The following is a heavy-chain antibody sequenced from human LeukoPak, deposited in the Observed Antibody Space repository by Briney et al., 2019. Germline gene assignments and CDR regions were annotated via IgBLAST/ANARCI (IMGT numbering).Heavy chain of an antibody. D-gene: IGHD3-3*01. CDR3: ARVRQRHDLWSGQLDDAFDI. CDR2: IYYNGST. Sequence: SQTLSLTCTVSGGSISSGGYYWSWIRQHPGKGLEWIGYIYYNGSTYYNPSLKSRVTISVDTSNNQFSLKLSSVTAADTAVYYCARVRQRHDLWSGQLDDAFDIWGQGTMVTVSS. J-gene: IGHJ3*02. V-gene: IGHV4-31*03. CDR1: GGSISSGGYY.